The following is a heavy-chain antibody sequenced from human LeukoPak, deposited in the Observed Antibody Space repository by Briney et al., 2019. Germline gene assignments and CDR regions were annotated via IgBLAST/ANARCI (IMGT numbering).Heavy chain of an antibody. CDR3: STESKSLPTY. V-gene: IGHV3-23*01. CDR1: GYTFSDYA. CDR2: ISGVADST. J-gene: IGHJ4*02. D-gene: IGHD5-12*01. Sequence: GGSLRLSCVGSGYTFSDYAMGWVRQAPGKGLEWVSDISGVADSTHYADSVKGRFTISRDNSKNTRYLQMNALRAEDTAVYYCSTESKSLPTYWGQGTQVTVSS.